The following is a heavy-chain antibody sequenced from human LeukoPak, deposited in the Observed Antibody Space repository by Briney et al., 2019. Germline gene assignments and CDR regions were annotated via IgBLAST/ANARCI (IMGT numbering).Heavy chain of an antibody. CDR3: ARRGYYYGSGSYYRSRYFDY. D-gene: IGHD3-10*01. J-gene: IGHJ4*02. Sequence: SETLSLTCAVYGGSFSGYYWSWFRQPPGKGLEWIGEINNSGSTTYNPSLKSRVTISAATSKNQFSLKLSSVTAADTAVYYCARRGYYYGSGSYYRSRYFDYWGQGTLVTVSS. CDR2: INNSGST. CDR1: GGSFSGYY. V-gene: IGHV4-34*01.